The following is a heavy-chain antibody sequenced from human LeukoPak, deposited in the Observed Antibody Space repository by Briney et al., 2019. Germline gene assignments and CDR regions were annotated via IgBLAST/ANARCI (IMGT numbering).Heavy chain of an antibody. V-gene: IGHV3-23*01. Sequence: PGGSLRLSCAASGFTFSSYWMSWVRQAPGKGLEWISAISGSGGTTYYADSVKGQFTISRDNAKNSLYLRMNSLRAEDTAVYYRASANDNYYYYYMDVWGKGTTVTISS. CDR1: GFTFSSYW. CDR2: ISGSGGTT. D-gene: IGHD3-9*01. CDR3: ASANDNYYYYYMDV. J-gene: IGHJ6*03.